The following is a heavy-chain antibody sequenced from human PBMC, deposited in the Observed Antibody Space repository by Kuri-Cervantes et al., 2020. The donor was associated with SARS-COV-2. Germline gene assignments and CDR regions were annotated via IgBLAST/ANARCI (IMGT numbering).Heavy chain of an antibody. J-gene: IGHJ4*02. CDR3: ATDHIAAAGIFDY. V-gene: IGHV1-24*01. CDR1: GGTFSSYA. Sequence: ASVKVSCKASGGTFSSYAISWVRQAPGKGLEWMGGFDPEDGETIYAQKFQGRVTMTEDTSTDTAYMELSSLRSEDTAVYYCATDHIAAAGIFDYWGQGTLVTVSS. CDR2: FDPEDGET. D-gene: IGHD6-13*01.